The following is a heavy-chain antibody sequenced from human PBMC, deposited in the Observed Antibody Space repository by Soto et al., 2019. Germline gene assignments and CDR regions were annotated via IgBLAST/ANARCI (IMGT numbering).Heavy chain of an antibody. Sequence: SVQVSCKASGGTFSSYAISWLRQAPVQGLEWMGRIIPIFGSANYAQKFQGRVTITADESTSTAYMDLSSLRSEDTAVYYCARDLKRYYDSSGYGYYYYGMDVWGQGTTVTVSS. CDR2: IIPIFGSA. CDR1: GGTFSSYA. V-gene: IGHV1-69*13. D-gene: IGHD3-22*01. CDR3: ARDLKRYYDSSGYGYYYYGMDV. J-gene: IGHJ6*02.